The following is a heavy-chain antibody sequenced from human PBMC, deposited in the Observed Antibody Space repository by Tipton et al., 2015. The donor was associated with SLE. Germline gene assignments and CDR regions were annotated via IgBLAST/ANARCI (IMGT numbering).Heavy chain of an antibody. Sequence: TLSLTCAVSGYPIGTDYYWGWIRQPPGKGLEWIGSIYHSGTTYYNPSLQSRVTISVDKSKTRFSLKLNSVTAADTAVYYCARDWIMVPGVIRYYAMDVWGQGTTVTVSS. CDR1: GYPIGTDYY. D-gene: IGHD3-10*01. CDR3: ARDWIMVPGVIRYYAMDV. V-gene: IGHV4-38-2*02. J-gene: IGHJ6*02. CDR2: IYHSGTT.